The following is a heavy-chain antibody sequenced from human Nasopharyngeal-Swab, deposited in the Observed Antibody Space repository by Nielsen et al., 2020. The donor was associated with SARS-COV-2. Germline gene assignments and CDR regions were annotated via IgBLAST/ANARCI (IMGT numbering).Heavy chain of an antibody. CDR2: INHSDRT. D-gene: IGHD5-12*01. Sequence: SQTLSLTCGVSGGSFNEYYWSWIPQSPDKGLEWIGEINHSDRTIYNPSLKSRLTISVDTSKSQFSLELRSVTATDTAVYYCARSTWIPLDSWGPGTLVTVSS. CDR1: GGSFNEYY. CDR3: ARSTWIPLDS. V-gene: IGHV4-34*01. J-gene: IGHJ4*02.